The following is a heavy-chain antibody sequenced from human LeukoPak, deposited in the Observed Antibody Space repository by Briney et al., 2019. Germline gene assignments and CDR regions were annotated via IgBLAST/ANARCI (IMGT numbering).Heavy chain of an antibody. Sequence: GSLRLSCAASGFTHSTHWMHWVRQAPGKGLVWVSRINGDGTTTSYADSVKGRFTISRVNAKSTLYLEMDSLRAEDTAIYYCARRWYTGTYYYFDLWGQGTLVTVSS. CDR1: GFTHSTHW. V-gene: IGHV3-74*01. CDR3: ARRWYTGTYYYFDL. D-gene: IGHD1-26*01. CDR2: INGDGTTT. J-gene: IGHJ4*02.